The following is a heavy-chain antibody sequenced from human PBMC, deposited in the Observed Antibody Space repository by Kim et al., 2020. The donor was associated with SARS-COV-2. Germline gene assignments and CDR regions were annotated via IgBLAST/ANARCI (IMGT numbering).Heavy chain of an antibody. V-gene: IGHV5-51*01. Sequence: GESLKISCKGSGYSFTSYWIGWVRQMPGKGLEWMGIIYPGDSDTRYSPSFQGQVTISADKSISTAYLQWSSLKASDTAMYYCAAYYYDSSGSTTASDAFDIWGQGTMVTVSS. CDR2: IYPGDSDT. J-gene: IGHJ3*02. CDR1: GYSFTSYW. D-gene: IGHD3-22*01. CDR3: AAYYYDSSGSTTASDAFDI.